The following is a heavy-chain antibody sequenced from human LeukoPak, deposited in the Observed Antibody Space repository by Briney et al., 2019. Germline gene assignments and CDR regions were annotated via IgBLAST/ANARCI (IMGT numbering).Heavy chain of an antibody. CDR2: IYTSGST. J-gene: IGHJ6*03. CDR3: ARDRGYYNYYMDV. Sequence: SETLSLTCAVYRGSFSGYYWSWIRQPAGKGLEWIGRIYTSGSTNYNPSLKSRVTISVDTSKNQFSLKLSSVTAADTAVYYCARDRGYYNYYMDVWGKGTTVTVSS. CDR1: RGSFSGYY. V-gene: IGHV4-4*07.